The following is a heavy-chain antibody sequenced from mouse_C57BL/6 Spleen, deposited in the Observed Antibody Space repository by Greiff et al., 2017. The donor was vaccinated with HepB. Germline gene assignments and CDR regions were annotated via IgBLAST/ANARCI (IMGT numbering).Heavy chain of an antibody. J-gene: IGHJ2*01. CDR3: ARLSFHYFDY. CDR2: ISSGSSTI. CDR1: GFTFSDYG. V-gene: IGHV5-17*01. Sequence: EVKLVESGGGLVKPGGSLKLSCAASGFTFSDYGMHWVRQAPEKGLEWVAYISSGSSTIYYADTVKGRFTISRDNAKNTLFLQMTSLRSEDTAMYYCARLSFHYFDYWGQGTTLTVSS.